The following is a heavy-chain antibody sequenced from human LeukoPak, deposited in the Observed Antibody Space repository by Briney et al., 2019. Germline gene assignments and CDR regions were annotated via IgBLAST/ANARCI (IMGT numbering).Heavy chain of an antibody. J-gene: IGHJ4*02. Sequence: GRSLRLSCAASGFTFSSYGMHWVRQAPGKGLEWVAVIWYDGSNKYYADSVKGRFTTSRDNSKNTLYLQMNSLRAEDTAVYYCAKDHRRDSYNFDRYWGQGTLVTVSS. CDR1: GFTFSSYG. D-gene: IGHD5-24*01. CDR3: AKDHRRDSYNFDRY. CDR2: IWYDGSNK. V-gene: IGHV3-33*06.